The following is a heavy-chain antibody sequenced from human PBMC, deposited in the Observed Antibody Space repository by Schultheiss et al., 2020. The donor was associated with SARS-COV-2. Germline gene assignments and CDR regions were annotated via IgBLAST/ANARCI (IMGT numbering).Heavy chain of an antibody. Sequence: GGSLRLSCAASGFTFSSHAMSWVRQAPGKGLEWVSVITGNGVNTYYADSVKGRFTISRDNSKNTLYLQMNSLRAEDTAVYYCAQLVPGPSDVWGKVTTVTVSS. V-gene: IGHV3-23*01. D-gene: IGHD2-8*02. CDR1: GFTFSSHA. CDR2: ITGNGVNT. J-gene: IGHJ6*04. CDR3: AQLVPGPSDV.